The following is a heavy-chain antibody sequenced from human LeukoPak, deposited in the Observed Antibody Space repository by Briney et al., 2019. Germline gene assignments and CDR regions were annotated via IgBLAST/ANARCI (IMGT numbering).Heavy chain of an antibody. V-gene: IGHV4-39*01. Sequence: SETLSLTCTVSGGSISSSSYYWGWIRQPPGKGLEWIGSIYYSGSTYYNPSLKSRVTISVDTSKNQFSLKLSSVTAADTAVYYCARLGDFWSGFLFDYWGQGTLVTVSS. CDR1: GGSISSSSYY. J-gene: IGHJ4*02. D-gene: IGHD3-3*01. CDR2: IYYSGST. CDR3: ARLGDFWSGFLFDY.